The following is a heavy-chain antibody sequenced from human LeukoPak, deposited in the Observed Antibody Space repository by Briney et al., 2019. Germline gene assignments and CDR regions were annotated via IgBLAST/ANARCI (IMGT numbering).Heavy chain of an antibody. CDR2: IYYSGST. CDR3: ARDLSYYYDSSGHHAFDI. D-gene: IGHD3-22*01. V-gene: IGHV4-59*01. CDR1: GGSLSSYY. J-gene: IGHJ3*02. Sequence: SETLSLTYTVPGGSLSSYYWSWIRQPPGRGLEWIGYIYYSGSTNYNPSLKSRVTISVDTSKNQFSLKLSSVTAADTAVYYCARDLSYYYDSSGHHAFDIWGQGTMVTVSS.